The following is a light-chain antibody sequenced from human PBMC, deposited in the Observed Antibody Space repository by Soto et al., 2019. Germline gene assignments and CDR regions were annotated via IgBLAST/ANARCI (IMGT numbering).Light chain of an antibody. CDR2: DAS. J-gene: IGKJ1*01. Sequence: DIQMTQSPSALSASVGDSVNITCRASQRSSSWLAWYQQKPGQAPRLLIYDASYFERGVPSRVSGSGSGTAFTLTISDLQHDDLGTYYFQQYNKFWTFGPGTKVEI. CDR3: QQYNKFWT. V-gene: IGKV1-5*01. CDR1: QRSSSW.